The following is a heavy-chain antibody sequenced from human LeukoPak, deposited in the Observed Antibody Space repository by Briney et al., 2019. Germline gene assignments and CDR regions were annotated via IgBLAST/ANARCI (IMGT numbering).Heavy chain of an antibody. V-gene: IGHV3-33*01. CDR2: IWYEGSNK. Sequence: GESLRLSWAASGFTLSSYGMHWVRQAPGEGLEWVAVIWYEGSNKYYADSVKGRFTICRDNSKNTLYLEMNSLRAEDTVVYYCARASYCVGDCPHPVFDYWGQGTLVTVSS. CDR3: ARASYCVGDCPHPVFDY. J-gene: IGHJ4*02. D-gene: IGHD2-21*02. CDR1: GFTLSSYG.